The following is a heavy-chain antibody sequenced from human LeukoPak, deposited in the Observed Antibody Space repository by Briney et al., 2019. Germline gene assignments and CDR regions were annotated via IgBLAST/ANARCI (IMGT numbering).Heavy chain of an antibody. CDR1: GDSISNSIYS. Sequence: PSETLSLTCTVSGDSISNSIYSWGWIRQPPGKGLEWIGSIYYSVRSFYKMSLKSRVTISVDTSKNQLSLELNSVTAADTALYYCARVPVSTAYLHYYSMDVWGKGTAVTVSS. D-gene: IGHD3-9*01. CDR2: IYYSVRS. J-gene: IGHJ6*03. CDR3: ARVPVSTAYLHYYSMDV. V-gene: IGHV4-39*07.